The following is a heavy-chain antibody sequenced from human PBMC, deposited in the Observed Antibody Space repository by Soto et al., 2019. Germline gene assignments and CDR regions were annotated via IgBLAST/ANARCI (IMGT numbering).Heavy chain of an antibody. CDR2: IWYDGSNK. CDR3: ARGEGQLLSDF. Sequence: QVQLVESGGGVSQPGRSLRLSCAASGFTFSGYGMHWVRQAPGKGLEWVAVIWYDGSNKYYADSVKGRFTISRDNSKNTLYLEMNSLRAEDTAVYYCARGEGQLLSDFWGQGTLVTVSS. D-gene: IGHD2-2*01. J-gene: IGHJ4*02. V-gene: IGHV3-33*01. CDR1: GFTFSGYG.